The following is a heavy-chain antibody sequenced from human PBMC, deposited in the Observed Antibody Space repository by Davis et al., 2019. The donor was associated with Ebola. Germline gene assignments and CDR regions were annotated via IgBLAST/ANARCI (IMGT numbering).Heavy chain of an antibody. V-gene: IGHV5-51*01. CDR2: IYPGDSDT. CDR3: ASTYSGYSPDY. CDR1: GYDFSDYW. D-gene: IGHD3-22*01. Sequence: GESLKISCKGSGYDFSDYWIGWVRQMPGKGLDWMGIIYPGDSDTTYSPSFRGQVTISADESISTAYLQWSSLKASDTALYYCASTYSGYSPDYWGQGTLVTVSS. J-gene: IGHJ4*02.